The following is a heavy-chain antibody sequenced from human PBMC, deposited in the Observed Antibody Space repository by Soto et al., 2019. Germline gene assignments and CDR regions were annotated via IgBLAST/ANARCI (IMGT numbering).Heavy chain of an antibody. CDR2: IYYSGST. Sequence: SETLSLTWPVSDCSISSSIYYLCWNRQPPGKGLEWIGSIYYSGSTYYNPSLKSRIIISIDTSKNQFSLSLNSLNAADTAVYYCAGELSNSPEYFDFWGLGTLVTVSS. J-gene: IGHJ4*02. CDR1: DCSISSSIYY. D-gene: IGHD6-6*01. CDR3: AGELSNSPEYFDF. V-gene: IGHV4-39*07.